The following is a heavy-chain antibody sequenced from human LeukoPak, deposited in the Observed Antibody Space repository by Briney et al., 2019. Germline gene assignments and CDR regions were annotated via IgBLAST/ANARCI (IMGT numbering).Heavy chain of an antibody. D-gene: IGHD3-22*01. V-gene: IGHV3-11*05. CDR3: ARDFIHRSGEAGY. J-gene: IGHJ4*02. CDR2: ISTGSSST. Sequence: GGSLRLSCAASGFXFSDYYISWIRQAPGKGLEWVSYISTGSSSTKYADSVRGRFTISRDNAKNSLYLQMNSLRAEDTAVYYCARDFIHRSGEAGYWGQGTLVTVSS. CDR1: GFXFSDYY.